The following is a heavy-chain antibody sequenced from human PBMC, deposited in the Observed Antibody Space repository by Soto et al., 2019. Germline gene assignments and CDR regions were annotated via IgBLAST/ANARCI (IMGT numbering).Heavy chain of an antibody. CDR3: ARHPSASGDSFDI. CDR2: IYYSGST. V-gene: IGHV4-30-4*01. CDR1: GGSISSGDYY. Sequence: PSETLSLTCTVSGGSISSGDYYWSWIRQPPGKGLEWIGYIYYSGSTYYNPSLKSRVTISLDTSKNQFSLKLSSVTAADTAVYYCARHPSASGDSFDIWGQGTMVTVSS. J-gene: IGHJ3*02.